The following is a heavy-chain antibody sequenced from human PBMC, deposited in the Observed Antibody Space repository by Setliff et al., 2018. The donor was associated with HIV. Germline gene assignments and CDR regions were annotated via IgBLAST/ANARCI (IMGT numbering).Heavy chain of an antibody. Sequence: SETLSLTCSVSGDSISTGTYYWGWIRQPPGKGLEWIGSVSYSGSTLYNPSLKSRVTISVDTSKNQFSLKLSSVTAADTAVYYCARRGYNYGYFDYWGQGTLVTVSS. V-gene: IGHV4-39*01. CDR1: GDSISTGTYY. CDR2: VSYSGST. D-gene: IGHD5-18*01. J-gene: IGHJ4*02. CDR3: ARRGYNYGYFDY.